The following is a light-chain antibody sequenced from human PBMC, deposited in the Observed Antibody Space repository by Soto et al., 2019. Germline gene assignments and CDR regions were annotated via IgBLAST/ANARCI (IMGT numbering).Light chain of an antibody. CDR1: TSYIGFSYY. CDR3: GSYTGNIYV. Sequence: QSALTQSASVSGSPGQSITISCTGTTSYIGFSYYVSWYQQHPDKAPQLMIYEVSNRPSGVSSRFSGSNSGNTASLTISGLQAEDEADYFCGSYTGNIYVFGNGTKVTV. V-gene: IGLV2-14*01. CDR2: EVS. J-gene: IGLJ1*01.